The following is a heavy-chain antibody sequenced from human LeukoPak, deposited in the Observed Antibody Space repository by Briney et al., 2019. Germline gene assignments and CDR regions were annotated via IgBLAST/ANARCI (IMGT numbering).Heavy chain of an antibody. D-gene: IGHD3-22*01. V-gene: IGHV3-30*02. CDR2: IQSDGDNK. CDR3: AKDMDSSGYRSAFDI. CDR1: GFIFSSYG. Sequence: GGSLRLSCAASGFIFSSYGMHWVRQAPGKGLEWVSFIQSDGDNKYYADSVKGRFTISRDNSKNTLSLQMNSLGAEDTAVYYCAKDMDSSGYRSAFDIWGQGTMVTVSS. J-gene: IGHJ3*02.